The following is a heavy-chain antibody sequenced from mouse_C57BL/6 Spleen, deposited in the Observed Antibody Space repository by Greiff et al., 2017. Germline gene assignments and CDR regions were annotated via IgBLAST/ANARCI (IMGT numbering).Heavy chain of an antibody. V-gene: IGHV14-3*01. CDR1: GFNIKNTY. Sequence: EVKLVESVAELVRPGASVKLSCTASGFNIKNTYMHWVKQRPEQGLEWIGRIDPANGNTKYAPKFQGKATITADTSSNTAYLQLSSLTSEDTAIYYCARFDYDVHYYAMDYWGQGTSVTVSS. J-gene: IGHJ4*01. CDR3: ARFDYDVHYYAMDY. CDR2: IDPANGNT. D-gene: IGHD2-4*01.